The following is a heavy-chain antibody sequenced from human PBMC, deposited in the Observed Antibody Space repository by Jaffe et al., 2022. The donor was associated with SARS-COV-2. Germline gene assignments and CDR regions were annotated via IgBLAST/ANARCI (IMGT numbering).Heavy chain of an antibody. V-gene: IGHV3-30-3*01. J-gene: IGHJ4*02. CDR3: ARDEGTRIYCTNGVCYHFDY. Sequence: QVQLVESGGGVVQPGRSLRLSCAASGFTFSSYAMHWVRQAPGKGLEWVAVISYDGSNKYYADSVKGRFTISRDNSKNTLYLQMNSLRAEDTAVYYCARDEGTRIYCTNGVCYHFDYWGQGTLVTVSS. CDR1: GFTFSSYA. CDR2: ISYDGSNK. D-gene: IGHD2-8*01.